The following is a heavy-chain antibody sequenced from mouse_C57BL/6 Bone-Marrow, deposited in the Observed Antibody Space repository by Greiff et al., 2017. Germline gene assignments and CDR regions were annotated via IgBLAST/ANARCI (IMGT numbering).Heavy chain of an antibody. CDR3: ATLSFAY. J-gene: IGHJ3*01. Sequence: QVQLQQSGPGLVAPAQSLSLTCTVSGFSLTSYGVHWVRQPPGKGLEWLVVIWSDGSTTYNSSLKSKLSISKDNSNRKVFLKMNSLQTDDTAMYYCATLSFAYWDQGHLVTVSA. CDR2: IWSDGST. V-gene: IGHV2-6*03. CDR1: GFSLTSYG.